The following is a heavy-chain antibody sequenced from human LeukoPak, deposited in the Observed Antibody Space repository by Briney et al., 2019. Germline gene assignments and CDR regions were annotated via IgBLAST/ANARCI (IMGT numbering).Heavy chain of an antibody. J-gene: IGHJ4*02. V-gene: IGHV4-38-2*02. CDR3: ARLNVEMATITGGNFDY. D-gene: IGHD5-24*01. Sequence: SETLSLTCTVSGYSISSGYYWGWIRQPPGKGLEWIGSIYHSGSTYYNPSLKSRVTISVDTSKIQFSLKLSSVTAADTAVYYCARLNVEMATITGGNFDYWGQGTLVTVSS. CDR2: IYHSGST. CDR1: GYSISSGYY.